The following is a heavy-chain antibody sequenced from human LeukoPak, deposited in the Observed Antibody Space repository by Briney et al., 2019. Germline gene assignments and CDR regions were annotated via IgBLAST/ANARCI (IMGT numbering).Heavy chain of an antibody. CDR1: GFTFSSYE. V-gene: IGHV3-48*03. J-gene: IGHJ3*02. CDR3: ARVQFGGRDAFDI. CDR2: ISSSGSTI. Sequence: GGSLRLSCAASGFTFSSYEMNWVRQAPGKGLEWVSYISSSGSTIYYADSVKGRFTISRDNAKNSLYLQMNSLRAEDTAVYYCARVQFGGRDAFDIRGQGTMVTVSS. D-gene: IGHD3-10*01.